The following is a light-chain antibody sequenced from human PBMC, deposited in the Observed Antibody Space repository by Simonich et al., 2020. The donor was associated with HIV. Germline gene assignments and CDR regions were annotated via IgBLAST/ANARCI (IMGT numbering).Light chain of an antibody. J-gene: IGKJ1*01. Sequence: DIVMTQSPDSLAVSLGERATINCKSSQSVLYSSNNKNYLAWYQQKQGQPPNLLIYWASTRESGVPDRFSGSGSGTDFTLTISSLQAEDVAVYYCQQYYSTPPTFGQGTKVEIK. CDR1: QSVLYSSNNKNY. CDR3: QQYYSTPPT. V-gene: IGKV4-1*01. CDR2: WAS.